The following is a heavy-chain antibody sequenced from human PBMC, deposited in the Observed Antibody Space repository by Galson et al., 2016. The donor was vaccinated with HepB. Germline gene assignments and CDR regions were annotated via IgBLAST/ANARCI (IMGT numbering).Heavy chain of an antibody. Sequence: SLRLSCAASGFTLSDYYMTWIRQAPGKGLEWVSYISSSGNVIYYADSVKGRFTISRDSAENSLYLQMNSLGAEDTAVYYCASRRYTGRGGYSRSWLREYWGQGTLVTVSS. D-gene: IGHD6-13*01. V-gene: IGHV3-11*01. CDR1: GFTLSDYY. CDR2: ISSSGNVI. J-gene: IGHJ4*02. CDR3: ASRRYTGRGGYSRSWLREY.